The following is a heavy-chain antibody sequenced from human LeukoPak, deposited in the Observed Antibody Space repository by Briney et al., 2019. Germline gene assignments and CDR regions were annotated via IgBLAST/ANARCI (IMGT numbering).Heavy chain of an antibody. J-gene: IGHJ4*02. Sequence: GGSLRLSCAASGFTFSSYSMNWVRQAPGKGLEWVSSISSSSSYIYYADSVKDRFTISRDNAKNSLYLQMNSLRAEDTAVYYCARDLASVAAAGSFDYWGQGTLVTVSS. D-gene: IGHD6-13*01. V-gene: IGHV3-21*01. CDR1: GFTFSSYS. CDR2: ISSSSSYI. CDR3: ARDLASVAAAGSFDY.